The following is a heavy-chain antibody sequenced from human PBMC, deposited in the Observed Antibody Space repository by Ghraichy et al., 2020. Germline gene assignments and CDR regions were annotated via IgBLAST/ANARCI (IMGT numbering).Heavy chain of an antibody. CDR2: INSDGSST. J-gene: IGHJ5*02. V-gene: IGHV3-74*01. D-gene: IGHD3-22*01. CDR1: GFTFSSYW. Sequence: GESLNISCAASGFTFSSYWMHWVRQAPGKGLVWVSRINSDGSSTSYADSVKGRFTISRDNAKNTLYLQMNSLRAEDTAVYYCAKVTGRSSGFLWWFDPWGQGTLVTVSS. CDR3: AKVTGRSSGFLWWFDP.